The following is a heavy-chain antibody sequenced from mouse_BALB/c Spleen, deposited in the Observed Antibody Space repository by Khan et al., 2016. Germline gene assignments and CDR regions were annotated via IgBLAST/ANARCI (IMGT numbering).Heavy chain of an antibody. CDR2: ISYSGST. D-gene: IGHD1-2*01. CDR1: GYSITSGYG. CDR3: ARTARIKY. V-gene: IGHV3-2*02. Sequence: EVQLQESGPGLVKPSQSLSLTCTVTGYSITSGYGWNWIRQFPGNKLEWMGYISYSGSTNYNPSLKSRISITRATSKNQFFLQLNAVTTEDTATYYCARTARIKYWGQGTTLTVSS. J-gene: IGHJ2*01.